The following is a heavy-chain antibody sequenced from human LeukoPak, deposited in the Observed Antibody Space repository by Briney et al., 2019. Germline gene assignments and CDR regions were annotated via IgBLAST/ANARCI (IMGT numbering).Heavy chain of an antibody. J-gene: IGHJ5*02. CDR3: ARENIAAAGGFDP. Sequence: GGSLGLSCAASGFTFSSYAMHWVRQAPGRGLEYVSAISSNGGSTYYANSVKGRFTISRDNSKNTLYLQMGSLRAEDMAVYYCARENIAAAGGFDPWGQGTLVTVSS. CDR1: GFTFSSYA. CDR2: ISSNGGST. V-gene: IGHV3-64*01. D-gene: IGHD6-13*01.